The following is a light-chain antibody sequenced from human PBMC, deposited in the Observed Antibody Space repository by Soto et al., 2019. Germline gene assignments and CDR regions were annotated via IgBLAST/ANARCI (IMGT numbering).Light chain of an antibody. J-gene: IGKJ5*01. CDR1: QSVSSRS. V-gene: IGKV3-20*01. Sequence: IVWTQSPVTLSLSPGERCPLSCMASQSVSSRSLAWYQQKTGQAPRLLISDASNRAADLPDRLSGSGSGTELTLTIHSLKSEDSEVYYCQLYGISPHVGQGTRMEIK. CDR3: QLYGISPH. CDR2: DAS.